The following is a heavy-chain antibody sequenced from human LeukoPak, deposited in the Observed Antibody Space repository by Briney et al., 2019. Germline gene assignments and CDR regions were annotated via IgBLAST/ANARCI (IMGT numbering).Heavy chain of an antibody. CDR2: IRYDGSNK. V-gene: IGHV3-30*02. J-gene: IGHJ6*03. Sequence: GGSLRLSCAASGFTFSSYGMHWVRQAPGKGLEGVAFIRYDGSNKYYADSVKGRFTISRDNSKNTLYLQMNSLRAEDTAVYYCAKDNWTDYYYMDVWGKGTTVTVSS. D-gene: IGHD1-20*01. CDR3: AKDNWTDYYYMDV. CDR1: GFTFSSYG.